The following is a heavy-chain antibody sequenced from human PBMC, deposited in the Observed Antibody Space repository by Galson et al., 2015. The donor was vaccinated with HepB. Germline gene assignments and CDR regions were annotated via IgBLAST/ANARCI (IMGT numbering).Heavy chain of an antibody. CDR3: ASDQYSSGWVHPLDY. CDR1: GFTFSSYA. V-gene: IGHV3-30-3*01. J-gene: IGHJ4*02. D-gene: IGHD6-19*01. CDR2: ISYDGSNK. Sequence: SLRLSCAASGFTFSSYAMHWVRQAPGKGLEWVAVISYDGSNKYYADSVKGRFTISRDNSKNTLYLQVNSLRAEDTAVYYCASDQYSSGWVHPLDYWGQGTLVTVSS.